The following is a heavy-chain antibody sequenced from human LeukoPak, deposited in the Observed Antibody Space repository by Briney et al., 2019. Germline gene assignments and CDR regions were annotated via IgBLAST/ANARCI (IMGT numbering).Heavy chain of an antibody. D-gene: IGHD3-22*01. CDR2: IYHSGSP. CDR1: GGSVSSNNW. V-gene: IGHV4-4*02. Sequence: SETLSLTCAVSGGSVSSNNWWGWVRQPPGKGLEWIGEIYHSGSPNYNPSLKSRVTISVDTSKNQFSLMLSSVTAADTAVYYCARGYDSSAYYPFNYWGQGTLVTVSS. CDR3: ARGYDSSAYYPFNY. J-gene: IGHJ4*02.